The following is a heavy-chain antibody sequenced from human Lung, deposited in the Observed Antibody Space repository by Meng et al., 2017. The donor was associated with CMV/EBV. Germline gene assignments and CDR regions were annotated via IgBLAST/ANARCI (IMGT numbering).Heavy chain of an antibody. CDR3: VTIRWYGISWYFDY. CDR2: IKQDGGEK. D-gene: IGHD6-13*01. J-gene: IGHJ4*02. CDR1: GFTFSTYW. V-gene: IGHV3-7*01. Sequence: GESLKISCAASGFTFSTYWMGWVRQAPGKGLDWVANIKQDGGEKYYVDSVEGRFTISRDNAKNSLYLQMNSLRVEDTAVYYCVTIRWYGISWYFDYWGQGXLVTVSS.